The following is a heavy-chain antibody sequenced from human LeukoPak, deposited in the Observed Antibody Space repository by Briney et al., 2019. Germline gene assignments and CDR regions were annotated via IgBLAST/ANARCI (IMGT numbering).Heavy chain of an antibody. J-gene: IGHJ4*02. V-gene: IGHV3-30*02. CDR1: GFSFSGYD. Sequence: GSPRLSCAASGFSFSGYDIHWVRQAPGKGLEWVAFIRYDGSNKNYADSVKGRFTISRDNFMSTVYLQMNSLRAEDTAVYYCAKDRQTITIFGVVNTPRANFDYWGQGTLVTVSS. D-gene: IGHD3-3*01. CDR3: AKDRQTITIFGVVNTPRANFDY. CDR2: IRYDGSNK.